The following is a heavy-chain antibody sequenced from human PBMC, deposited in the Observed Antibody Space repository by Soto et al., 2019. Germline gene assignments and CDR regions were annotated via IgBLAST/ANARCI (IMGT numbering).Heavy chain of an antibody. CDR1: GYTFPGYC. D-gene: IGHD3-22*01. CDR3: ARSRLHDSSGYYYG. V-gene: IGHV1-2*02. Sequence: ASVTGSCRASGYTFPGYCMHGVREAPGQGLEWMGWINPNSGGTNYAQKFQGRVTMTRDTSISTAYMELSRLRSDDTAVDYCARSRLHDSSGYYYGWGQGTLVTFSS. J-gene: IGHJ4*02. CDR2: INPNSGGT.